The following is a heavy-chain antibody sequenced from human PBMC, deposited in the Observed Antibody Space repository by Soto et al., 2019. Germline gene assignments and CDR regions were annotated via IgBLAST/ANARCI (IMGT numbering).Heavy chain of an antibody. CDR2: IWYDGSNK. CDR1: GFTFSSYG. Sequence: QVQLVESGGGVVQPGRSLRLSCAASGFTFSSYGMHWVRQAPGKGLEWVAVIWYDGSNKYYADSVKGRFTVSRDNSKNTLYLQMNSLRAEDTAVYHCARVAYSSGWTDAFDIWGQGTMVTVSS. D-gene: IGHD6-19*01. CDR3: ARVAYSSGWTDAFDI. V-gene: IGHV3-33*01. J-gene: IGHJ3*02.